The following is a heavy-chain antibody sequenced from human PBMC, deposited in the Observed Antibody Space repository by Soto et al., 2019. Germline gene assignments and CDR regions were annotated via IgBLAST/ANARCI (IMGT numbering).Heavy chain of an antibody. D-gene: IGHD1-1*01. V-gene: IGHV4-34*01. Sequence: QVQLQQWGAGLLKPSETLSLTCAVYGGFVTSGSYYWSWIRQPPGKRLEWIGEMSHSGGTHFNPSLKSPVTISVDTSKNQFTLKRSSVTAADTALYYCARVERGTATTVVDAFDIWGPGTMVTVSS. CDR3: ARVERGTATTVVDAFDI. CDR1: GGFVTSGSYY. J-gene: IGHJ3*02. CDR2: MSHSGGT.